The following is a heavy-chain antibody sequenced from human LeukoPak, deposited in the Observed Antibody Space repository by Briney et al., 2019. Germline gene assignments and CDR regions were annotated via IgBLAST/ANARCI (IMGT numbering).Heavy chain of an antibody. Sequence: SETLSLTCTVSGYSISSGYYWGWIRQPPGKGLEWIGSIYHTVGTYYNPSLKSRITVSVDTSKNQFSLKLSSVTAADTAVYYCARDEPNWNDGARLDYWGQGTLVTVSS. J-gene: IGHJ4*02. D-gene: IGHD1-20*01. V-gene: IGHV4-38-2*02. CDR3: ARDEPNWNDGARLDY. CDR1: GYSISSGYY. CDR2: IYHTVGT.